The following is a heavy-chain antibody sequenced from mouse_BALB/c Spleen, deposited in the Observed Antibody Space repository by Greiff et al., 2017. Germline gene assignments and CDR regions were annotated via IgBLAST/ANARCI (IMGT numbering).Heavy chain of an antibody. D-gene: IGHD2-1*01. V-gene: IGHV1-80*01. Sequence: VQRVESGAELVRPGSSVKISCKASGYAFSSYWMNWVKQSPGQGLEWIGQIYPGDGDTNYNGKFKGKATLTADKSSSTAYMQLSSLTSEDSAVYFCARHGNYLDYWGQGTTLTVSS. CDR3: ARHGNYLDY. J-gene: IGHJ2*01. CDR2: IYPGDGDT. CDR1: GYAFSSYW.